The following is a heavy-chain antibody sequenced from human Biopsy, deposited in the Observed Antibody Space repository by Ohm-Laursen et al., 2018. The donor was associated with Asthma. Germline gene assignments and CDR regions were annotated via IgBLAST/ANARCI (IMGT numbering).Heavy chain of an antibody. CDR2: INAANGNT. V-gene: IGHV1-3*01. CDR3: ARTYFDFLTGQVHDAFAM. Sequence: SSVKVSCKASGYTFINYAIHWVRQAPGHSLEWMGWINAANGNTKYSHKFQGRLTISRDTSASTAYMDLSSLRSEDTAVYYCARTYFDFLTGQVHDAFAMWGQGTMVTVSS. CDR1: GYTFINYA. J-gene: IGHJ3*02. D-gene: IGHD3-9*01.